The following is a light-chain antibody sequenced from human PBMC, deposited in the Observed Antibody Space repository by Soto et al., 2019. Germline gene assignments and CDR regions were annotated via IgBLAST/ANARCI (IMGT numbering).Light chain of an antibody. CDR1: QSVSSN. J-gene: IGKJ5*01. Sequence: EIVMTQSPATLSVSPLEIATLSCRASQSVSSNLAWYQQKPGQAPRLLIYGASTRATGIPARFSGSGSGTDFTLTISRLETEDFAVYYCQQYGSSSTFGQGTRLEIK. CDR3: QQYGSSST. CDR2: GAS. V-gene: IGKV3-15*01.